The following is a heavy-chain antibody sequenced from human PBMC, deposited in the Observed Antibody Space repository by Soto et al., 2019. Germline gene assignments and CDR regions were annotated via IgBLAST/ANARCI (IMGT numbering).Heavy chain of an antibody. CDR3: AREQGGIDDFWSGYSEYYFDY. V-gene: IGHV4-59*01. CDR2: IYYSGST. CDR1: DGSSSRYY. D-gene: IGHD3-3*01. Sequence: SETLSLTCTVSDGSSSRYYWSWIRQPPGKGQERIGYIYYSGSTNYNPSLKSRVTISVDTSKNQFSLKLSSVTAADTAVYYCAREQGGIDDFWSGYSEYYFDYWGQGTLVTVSS. J-gene: IGHJ4*02.